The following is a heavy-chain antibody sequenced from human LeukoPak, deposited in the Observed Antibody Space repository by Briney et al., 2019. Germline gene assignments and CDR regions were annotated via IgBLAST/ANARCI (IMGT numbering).Heavy chain of an antibody. V-gene: IGHV4-61*01. CDR1: GGSISSSSYY. J-gene: IGHJ2*01. Sequence: SETLSLTCTVSGGSISSSSYYWSWIRQPPGKGLEWIGYIYYSGSTNYNPSPKSRVTISVDTSKNQFSLKLSSVTAADTAVYYCARVYYSSSYDYWYFDLWGRGTLVTVSS. D-gene: IGHD6-13*01. CDR2: IYYSGST. CDR3: ARVYYSSSYDYWYFDL.